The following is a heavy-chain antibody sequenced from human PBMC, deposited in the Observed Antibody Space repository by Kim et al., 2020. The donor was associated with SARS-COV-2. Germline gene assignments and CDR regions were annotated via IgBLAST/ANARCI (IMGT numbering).Heavy chain of an antibody. D-gene: IGHD3-22*01. CDR2: INLDGSDK. CDR1: GFTVSTYC. Sequence: GGSLRLSCAASGFTVSTYCMNWVRQAPGKGLEWVANINLDGSDKYYVDSVKGRFTISRDNAKNSVYLQMNSLRAEDTAVYYCAVSLSYDSTGYINPTFDACDTWGPGTMVTVSS. V-gene: IGHV3-7*03. J-gene: IGHJ3*02. CDR3: AVSLSYDSTGYINPTFDACDT.